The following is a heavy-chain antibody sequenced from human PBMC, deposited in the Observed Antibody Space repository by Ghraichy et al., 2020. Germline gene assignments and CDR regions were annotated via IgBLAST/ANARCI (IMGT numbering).Heavy chain of an antibody. J-gene: IGHJ4*02. V-gene: IGHV4-39*01. CDR2: IYYSGST. Sequence: SQTLSLTCTVSGGSISSSSYYWGWIRQPPGKGLEWIGSIYYSGSTYYNPSLKSRVTISVDTSKNQFSLKLSSVTAADTAVYYCARHLIGYCSGGSCYSGFDYWGQGTLVTVSS. D-gene: IGHD2-15*01. CDR3: ARHLIGYCSGGSCYSGFDY. CDR1: GGSISSSSYY.